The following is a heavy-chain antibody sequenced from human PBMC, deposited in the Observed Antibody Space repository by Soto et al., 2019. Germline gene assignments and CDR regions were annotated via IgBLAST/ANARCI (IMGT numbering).Heavy chain of an antibody. J-gene: IGHJ4*02. D-gene: IGHD3-3*01. CDR1: GFTFSSYA. CDR2: ITASGGST. CDR3: AKDRRITIFGVVPIPGY. Sequence: GGSLRLSCAASGFTFSSYAMIWVRQAPGKGLEWVSSITASGGSTFYADSVKGRFTISRDNSKNTLYLQMSSLRAEDTAVYYCAKDRRITIFGVVPIPGYWGQGTLVTVSS. V-gene: IGHV3-23*01.